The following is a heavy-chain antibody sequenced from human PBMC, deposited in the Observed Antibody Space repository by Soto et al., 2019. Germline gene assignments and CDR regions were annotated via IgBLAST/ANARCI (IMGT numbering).Heavy chain of an antibody. D-gene: IGHD3-16*01. V-gene: IGHV3-23*01. CDR2: ISGSGGRT. CDR3: AKGGGYDPLDP. J-gene: IGHJ5*02. CDR1: GFTFSSYA. Sequence: EVQLLESGGGLVQPGGSLRLSCAASGFTFSSYAMSWVRQAPGKGLEWVSAISGSGGRTYNADSVKGRSTISRDNSTNTLYLQMNSLRAEDTAVYYCAKGGGYDPLDPWGQGTLVTVSS.